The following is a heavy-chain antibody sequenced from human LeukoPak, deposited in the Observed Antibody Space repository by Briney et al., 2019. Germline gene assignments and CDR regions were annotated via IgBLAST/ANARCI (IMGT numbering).Heavy chain of an antibody. Sequence: LAASVKVSCKASGGTFSSYAISWVRQAPGQGLEWMGGIIPIFGTANYAQKFQGRVTITTDESTSTAYMELSSLRSEDTAVYYCASDGEVGGAFDIWGQGTMVTVSS. CDR3: ASDGEVGGAFDI. CDR2: IIPIFGTA. V-gene: IGHV1-69*05. J-gene: IGHJ3*02. D-gene: IGHD3-10*01. CDR1: GGTFSSYA.